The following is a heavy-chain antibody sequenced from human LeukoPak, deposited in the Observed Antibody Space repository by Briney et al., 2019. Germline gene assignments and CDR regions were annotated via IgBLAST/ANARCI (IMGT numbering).Heavy chain of an antibody. CDR2: IYPGDSDT. V-gene: IGHV5-51*01. CDR1: GYSFTNSW. D-gene: IGHD6-19*01. Sequence: GESLKISCKGSGYSFTNSWIGWVRQMPGKGLEWMGIIYPGDSDTTYSPSFQGQVTISADKSISTAYLQWSSLKASDTAMYYCARYAVAATYYFDYWGQGTLVTVSS. J-gene: IGHJ4*02. CDR3: ARYAVAATYYFDY.